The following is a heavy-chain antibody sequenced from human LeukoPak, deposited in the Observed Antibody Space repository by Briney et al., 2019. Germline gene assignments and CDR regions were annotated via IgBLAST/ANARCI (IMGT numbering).Heavy chain of an antibody. CDR1: GFTFSSYE. D-gene: IGHD5-24*01. V-gene: IGHV3-48*03. CDR3: ARDRRDGYSI. Sequence: GGSLRLSCAASGFTFSSYEMNWVRQAPGKGLEWVSYISSSGSTIYYADSVKGRFTISRDNAKNSLYLQMNSLRAEDTAVYYCARDRRDGYSIWGQGTLVTVSS. J-gene: IGHJ4*02. CDR2: ISSSGSTI.